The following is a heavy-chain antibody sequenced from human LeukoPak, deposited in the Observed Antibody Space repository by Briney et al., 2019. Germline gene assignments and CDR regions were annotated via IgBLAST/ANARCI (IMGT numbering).Heavy chain of an antibody. V-gene: IGHV3-74*01. D-gene: IGHD2-2*01. J-gene: IGHJ4*02. CDR3: ARGCSSTSCYYFVY. CDR2: INTDGSST. Sequence: PGGSLRLSCAASGFTFSTYAMSWVRQAPGKGLVWVSRINTDGSSTSYADSVKGRFTISRDNAKNTLYLQMNSLRVEDTAVYYCARGCSSTSCYYFVYWGQGTLVTVSS. CDR1: GFTFSTYA.